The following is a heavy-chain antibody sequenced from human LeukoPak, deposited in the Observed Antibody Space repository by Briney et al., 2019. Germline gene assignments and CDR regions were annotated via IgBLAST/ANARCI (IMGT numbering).Heavy chain of an antibody. J-gene: IGHJ4*02. Sequence: PGGSLRLSCAASGFTFSDYYMSWIRQTPGKGLEWVSYISSSSSYTNYADSVKGRFTISRDNAKNSLYLQMNSLRAEDTALYYCARENNYYDSSGPVDYWGQGTLVTVSS. CDR1: GFTFSDYY. CDR3: ARENNYYDSSGPVDY. D-gene: IGHD3-22*01. V-gene: IGHV3-11*05. CDR2: ISSSSSYT.